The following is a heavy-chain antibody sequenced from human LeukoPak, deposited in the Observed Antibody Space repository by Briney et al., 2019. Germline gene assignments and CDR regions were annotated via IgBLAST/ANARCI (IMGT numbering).Heavy chain of an antibody. CDR2: IYTSGST. V-gene: IGHV4-4*07. CDR3: ARTYSNYDVHWFDP. J-gene: IGHJ5*02. D-gene: IGHD4-11*01. CDR1: GGSISSYY. Sequence: SETLSLTCTVSGGSISSYYWSWIRQPAGKGLEWIGRIYTSGSTNYNPSLKSRVTMSVDTSKNQFSLKLSSVIAADTAVYYCARTYSNYDVHWFDPWGRGTLVTVSS.